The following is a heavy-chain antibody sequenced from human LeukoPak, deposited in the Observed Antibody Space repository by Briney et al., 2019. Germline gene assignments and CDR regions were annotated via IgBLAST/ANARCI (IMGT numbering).Heavy chain of an antibody. D-gene: IGHD1-26*01. CDR1: GASISSTNW. V-gene: IGHV4-4*02. J-gene: IGHJ4*02. Sequence: SETLSLTCAVSGASISSTNWWNWVRQPPGKGLEWIGEIYHSGSTNYNPSLKSRVTILVDKSKNQFSLKLSSVTAADTAVYYCARNSGNYLYFFDYWGQGTLVTVSS. CDR2: IYHSGST. CDR3: ARNSGNYLYFFDY.